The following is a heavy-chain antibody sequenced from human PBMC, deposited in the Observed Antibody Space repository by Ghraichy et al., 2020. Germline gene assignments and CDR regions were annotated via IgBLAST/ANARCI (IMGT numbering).Heavy chain of an antibody. V-gene: IGHV1-69*04. J-gene: IGHJ3*02. Sequence: SVKVSCKASGGTFSSYAISWVRQAPGQGLEWMGRIIPILGIANYAQKFQGRVTITADKSTSTAYMELSSLRSEDTAVYYCARDVVGATSGAFDIWGQGTMVTVSS. CDR2: IIPILGIA. CDR3: ARDVVGATSGAFDI. D-gene: IGHD1-26*01. CDR1: GGTFSSYA.